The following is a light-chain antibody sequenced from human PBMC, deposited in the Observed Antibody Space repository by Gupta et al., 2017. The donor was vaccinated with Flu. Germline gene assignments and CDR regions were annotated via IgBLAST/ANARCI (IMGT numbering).Light chain of an antibody. Sequence: QSVTISCTGTSSDVGGYNYVSWYQQHPGKAPKLMIYDVSKRPSGVPDRFSGSKSGNTASLTISGLQAEDEADYYCCSYAGSNYVFGTGTKVTVL. J-gene: IGLJ1*01. V-gene: IGLV2-11*01. CDR1: SSDVGGYNY. CDR2: DVS. CDR3: CSYAGSNYV.